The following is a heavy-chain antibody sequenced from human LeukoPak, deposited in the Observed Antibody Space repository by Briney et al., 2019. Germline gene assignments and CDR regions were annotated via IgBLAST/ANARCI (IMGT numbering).Heavy chain of an antibody. D-gene: IGHD2-21*01. Sequence: PRGSLRLSCAASGFTANSNYMSWGRQAPGTGLEWVSVIYSGGSTYYADSVKGRFTISRDNSKNTLFLQMNSLRAEDTAVYYCARDSHSSWYFDYWGQGTLVTVSS. V-gene: IGHV3-53*01. J-gene: IGHJ4*02. CDR1: GFTANSNY. CDR3: ARDSHSSWYFDY. CDR2: IYSGGST.